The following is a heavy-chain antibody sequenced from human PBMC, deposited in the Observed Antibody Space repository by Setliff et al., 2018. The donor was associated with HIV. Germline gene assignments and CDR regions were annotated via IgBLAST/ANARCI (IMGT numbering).Heavy chain of an antibody. CDR1: GFTFSSYS. V-gene: IGHV3-21*04. Sequence: GSLRLSCAASGFTFSSYSMNWVRQAPGKGLEWVSSISSSGAHIFYADSLKGRFTISRDNGKKSLYLQMNSLRADDTAVYYCARAKIGPYGDSTYYYGLDVWGQGTTVTVSS. CDR3: ARAKIGPYGDSTYYYGLDV. CDR2: ISSSGAHI. D-gene: IGHD4-17*01. J-gene: IGHJ6*02.